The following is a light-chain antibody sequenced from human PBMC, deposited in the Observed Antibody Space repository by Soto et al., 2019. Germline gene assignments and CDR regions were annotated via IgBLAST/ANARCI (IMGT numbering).Light chain of an antibody. V-gene: IGKV3-15*01. CDR3: QQYNNWPPSWT. CDR1: QSVSSN. Sequence: EIVMTQSPATLSVSPGERATLSCRASQSVSSNLAWYQQKPGQAPRLLIYGASTRATGIPARFSGSGSGTEFTHTISSLQSEDFALYYCQQYNNWPPSWTFGQGTKVDIK. CDR2: GAS. J-gene: IGKJ1*01.